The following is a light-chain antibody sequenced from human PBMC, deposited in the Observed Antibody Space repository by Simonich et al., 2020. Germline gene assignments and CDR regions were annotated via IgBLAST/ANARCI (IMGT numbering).Light chain of an antibody. CDR3: QQYGSSLMYT. V-gene: IGKV3D-20*01. CDR1: QSVSSSY. J-gene: IGKJ2*01. Sequence: EIVLTQSPGTLSLSPGERANLSCRASQSVSSSYLAWYQQKPGLAPRLLIYDASSRATGIPDRFSCSGSGTDFTLTISRLEPEDFAVYYCQQYGSSLMYTFGQGTKLEIK. CDR2: DAS.